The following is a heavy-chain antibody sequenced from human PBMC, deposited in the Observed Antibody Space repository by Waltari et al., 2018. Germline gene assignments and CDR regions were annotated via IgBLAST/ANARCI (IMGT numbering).Heavy chain of an antibody. V-gene: IGHV4-39*01. CDR1: GGSIRSSSYY. D-gene: IGHD1-26*01. CDR2: IYYSGST. CDR3: AKTSGGDAYDY. Sequence: QLQLQESGPGLVKPSETLSLTCTVSGGSIRSSSYYLGWIRQPPGKGLEWIGSIYYSGSTYYNPSLKSRVTISVDTSKNQFSLKLSSVTAADTAVYYCAKTSGGDAYDYWGQGTLVTVSS. J-gene: IGHJ4*02.